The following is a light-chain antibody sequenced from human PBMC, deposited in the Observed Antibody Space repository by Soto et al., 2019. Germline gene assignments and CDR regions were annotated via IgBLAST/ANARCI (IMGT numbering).Light chain of an antibody. CDR1: ESISSW. Sequence: DIQMTQSPSTLSASVGDRVTMTCRASESISSWLAWYQHKLAKDPKLLIYDVSALPRGVPSSVSGSGSGTAFTLIISSLQPDDFATYYCQHYNSYSEAFGQGTKVDI. CDR3: QHYNSYSEA. J-gene: IGKJ1*01. CDR2: DVS. V-gene: IGKV1-5*01.